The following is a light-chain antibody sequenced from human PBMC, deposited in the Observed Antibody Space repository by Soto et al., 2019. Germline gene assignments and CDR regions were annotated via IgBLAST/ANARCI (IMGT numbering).Light chain of an antibody. CDR1: HSFSSNF. V-gene: IGKV3-20*01. J-gene: IGKJ1*01. CDR2: AAS. Sequence: IVLKHSRGALCFYIFERATLSCMSIHSFSSNFLAWYQQKPGQAPRLLIYAASSRATGIPDRFSGSGSGTDFTLTISRLEPEDFAVYYCQQYVSSPRPFGQ. CDR3: QQYVSSPRP.